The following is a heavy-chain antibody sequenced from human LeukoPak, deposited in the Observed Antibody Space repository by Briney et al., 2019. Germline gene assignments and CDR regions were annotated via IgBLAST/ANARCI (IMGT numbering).Heavy chain of an antibody. J-gene: IGHJ6*02. D-gene: IGHD1-14*01. Sequence: ASVKVSCKASGYTFTSYYMHWVRQAPGQGLEWMGIINPSGGSTSYAQKFQGRVTMSRDTSTSTVYMELSNLRSEDTAVYYCARVPPGGRGMNVWGQGTTVTVSS. CDR1: GYTFTSYY. CDR2: INPSGGST. V-gene: IGHV1-46*01. CDR3: ARVPPGGRGMNV.